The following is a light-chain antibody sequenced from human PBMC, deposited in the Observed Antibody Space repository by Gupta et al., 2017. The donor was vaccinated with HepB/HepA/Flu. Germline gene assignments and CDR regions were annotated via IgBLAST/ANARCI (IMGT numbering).Light chain of an antibody. J-gene: IGLJ3*02. Sequence: SYELTQPPSVSVSPGQTASITCSGAKLGDQYACWYQQKPGQSPVLVIDQKSKRPSEIPGRFSGSNSGNTSTLTISGTKAMDEADYYFQAGYSSVVFGGGTKLTVL. CDR2: QKS. CDR1: KLGDQY. CDR3: QAGYSSVV. V-gene: IGLV3-1*01.